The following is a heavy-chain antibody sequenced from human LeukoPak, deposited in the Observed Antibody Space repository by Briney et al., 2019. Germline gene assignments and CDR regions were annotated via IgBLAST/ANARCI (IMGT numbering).Heavy chain of an antibody. CDR1: GGTFSSYA. D-gene: IGHD1-26*01. CDR2: IIPIFGTA. CDR3: ATDLGGSFRWFDP. V-gene: IGHV1-69*06. Sequence: GASVKVSCKASGGTFSSYAISWVRQAPGQGLEWMGGIIPIFGTANYAQKFQGRVTITADKSTSTAYMELSSLRSEDTAVYYCATDLGGSFRWFDPWGQGTLVTVSS. J-gene: IGHJ5*02.